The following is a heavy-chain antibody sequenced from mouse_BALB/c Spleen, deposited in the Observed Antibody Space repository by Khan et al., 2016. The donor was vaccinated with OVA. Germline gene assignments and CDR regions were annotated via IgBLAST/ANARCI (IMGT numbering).Heavy chain of an antibody. CDR3: TRGYYGDPFAY. Sequence: EVELVESGGGLVKPGGSLKLSCAASGFTFSDYYMYWVRQTPEKRLEWVATISDGGTYLYYPDNVKGRFTISRDNAKNNLYLQMSSLKSEDTAMYYCTRGYYGDPFAYWGQGPLVTVSA. J-gene: IGHJ3*01. V-gene: IGHV5-4*02. CDR2: ISDGGTYL. D-gene: IGHD2-13*01. CDR1: GFTFSDYY.